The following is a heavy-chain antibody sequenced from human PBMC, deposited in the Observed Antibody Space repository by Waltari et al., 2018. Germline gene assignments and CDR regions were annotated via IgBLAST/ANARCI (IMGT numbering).Heavy chain of an antibody. J-gene: IGHJ3*02. Sequence: QGQPLQSGAEVKKPGASVTVSCKASGYYFRPYGNSWARQAPGQGLEWMGWINPYNGNTNYAQMVQDRVTLTTDTSTSTAYMELRSLTSADTALYYCARVRASGGNSAFDIWGQGTMVTVSS. CDR1: GYYFRPYG. CDR2: INPYNGNT. V-gene: IGHV1-18*01. D-gene: IGHD1-1*01. CDR3: ARVRASGGNSAFDI.